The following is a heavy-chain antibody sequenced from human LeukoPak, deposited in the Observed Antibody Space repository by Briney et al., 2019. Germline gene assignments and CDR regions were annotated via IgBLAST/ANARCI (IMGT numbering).Heavy chain of an antibody. CDR1: GFTFSSYG. Sequence: GGSLRLSCAASGFTFSSYGMSWVRQAPGKGLEYVSAISPNGVSTYYAHSVQGRFTISRDNSKNTLYLQVGSLRTEDMAVYYCARDKYSSGYSRWFDYWGQGTLVTVSS. D-gene: IGHD3-22*01. J-gene: IGHJ4*02. CDR3: ARDKYSSGYSRWFDY. V-gene: IGHV3-64*01. CDR2: ISPNGVST.